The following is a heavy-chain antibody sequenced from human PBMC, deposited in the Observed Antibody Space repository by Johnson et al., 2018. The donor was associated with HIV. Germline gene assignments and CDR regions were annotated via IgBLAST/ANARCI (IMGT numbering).Heavy chain of an antibody. Sequence: VQLVESGGGLVQPGGSLRLSCAVSGFTFSHYDMHWVRQTTGKALEWLSAIGAGGETYYSASVKGRFTIYRDFAKSSLYLQLNNVRAGDTALYYCVRRRPGSPSYSDPFDIWGQGTMVSVSS. CDR3: VRRRPGSPSYSDPFDI. CDR2: IGAGGET. D-gene: IGHD2-15*01. V-gene: IGHV3-13*01. CDR1: GFTFSHYD. J-gene: IGHJ3*02.